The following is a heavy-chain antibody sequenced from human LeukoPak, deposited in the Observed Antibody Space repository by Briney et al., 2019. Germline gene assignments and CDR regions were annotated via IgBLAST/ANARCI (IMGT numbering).Heavy chain of an antibody. CDR1: GFTFSDYY. J-gene: IGHJ4*02. CDR2: ISSSGSTI. V-gene: IGHV3-11*01. CDR3: AREPSPPYYDSSGYYDY. Sequence: PGGSLRLSCAASGFTFSDYYMSWIRQAPGKGLEWVSYISSSGSTIYYADSVKGRFTISRDNAKNSLYLQMNSLRAEDTAVYYCAREPSPPYYDSSGYYDYWGQGTLVTVSS. D-gene: IGHD3-22*01.